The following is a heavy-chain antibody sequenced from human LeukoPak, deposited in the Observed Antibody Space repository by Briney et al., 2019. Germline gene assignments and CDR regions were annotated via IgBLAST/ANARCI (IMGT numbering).Heavy chain of an antibody. V-gene: IGHV3-23*01. J-gene: IGHJ4*02. Sequence: GGSLRLSCAASGFTFSSYAMSWVRQAPGKGLEWVSAISGSGGSTYYADSVKGRFTISRDNSKNTLYLQMNSLRAGDTAVYYCAKAPGSSGWYGDFDYWGQGTLVTVSS. D-gene: IGHD6-19*01. CDR3: AKAPGSSGWYGDFDY. CDR2: ISGSGGST. CDR1: GFTFSSYA.